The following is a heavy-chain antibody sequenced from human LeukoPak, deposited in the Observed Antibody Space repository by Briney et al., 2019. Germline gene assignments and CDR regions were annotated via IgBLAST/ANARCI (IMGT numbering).Heavy chain of an antibody. Sequence: PGGSLRLSCAASGFTFYDYGMTWVRQAPGKGLEWVSTISGSGLSTYYADSVKGRFTISRDKSNNTVFLQMNSLRAEDTAVYYCAELGITMIGGVWGKGTTVTISS. CDR2: ISGSGLST. D-gene: IGHD3-10*02. V-gene: IGHV3-23*01. CDR1: GFTFYDYG. CDR3: AELGITMIGGV. J-gene: IGHJ6*04.